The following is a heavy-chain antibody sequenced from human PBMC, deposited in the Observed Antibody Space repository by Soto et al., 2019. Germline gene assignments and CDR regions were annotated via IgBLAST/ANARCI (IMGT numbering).Heavy chain of an antibody. CDR1: GGSCRGYF. V-gene: IGHV4-34*12. J-gene: IGHJ4*02. CDR3: ARHGSRIVDY. D-gene: IGHD3-10*01. CDR2: IIPSGGT. Sequence: SETLSLTCAVSGGSCRGYFWSWIRQPPGKGLEWIGEIIPSGGTNYNPSLKSRVTISVDTSKNQFSLRLSSVTAADTAVYYCARHGSRIVDYWGQGTLVTVSS.